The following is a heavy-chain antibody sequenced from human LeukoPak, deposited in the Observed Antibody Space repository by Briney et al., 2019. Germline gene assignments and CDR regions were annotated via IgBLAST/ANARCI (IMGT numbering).Heavy chain of an antibody. J-gene: IGHJ4*02. CDR1: GFTVSSNY. V-gene: IGHV3-66*01. CDR2: IYSGGST. Sequence: PGGSLRLSCAASGFTVSSNYMSWVRQAPGKGLEWVSVIYSGGSTYYADSVKGRFTISSDNSKNTLYLQMNSLRAEDTAVYYCARGPYQPLLTLWGQGTLVTVSS. D-gene: IGHD2-2*01. CDR3: ARGPYQPLLTL.